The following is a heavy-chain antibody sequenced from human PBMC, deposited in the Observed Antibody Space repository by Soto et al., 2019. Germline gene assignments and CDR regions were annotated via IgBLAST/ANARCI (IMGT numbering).Heavy chain of an antibody. V-gene: IGHV1-69*05. J-gene: IGHJ3*02. D-gene: IGHD5-12*01. CDR3: SIGAATTILVLMYDDLEI. CDR2: IIPVFGTA. CDR1: GATLDTFINFG. Sequence: QVQLVQSGAEVKKPGSSVKVSCKASGATLDTFINFGVTWVRRAPGQGVEWMGGIIPVFGTAHYAQKLQGRFPSITPESTSTGYRAVRSLRTGDSAVDCGSIGAATTILVLMYDDLEIWGPGTMVTVSS.